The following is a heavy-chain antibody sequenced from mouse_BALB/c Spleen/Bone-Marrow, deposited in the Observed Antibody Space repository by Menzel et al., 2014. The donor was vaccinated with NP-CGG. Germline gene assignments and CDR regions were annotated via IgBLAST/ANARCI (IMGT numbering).Heavy chain of an antibody. V-gene: IGHV5-4*02. CDR3: ARGGXXXXXXXXXX. J-gene: IGHJ3*01. Sequence: VKLVASGGNLXKPGGSLKLSCAASGFTFSDYYMYWVRQTPEKRLEWVATXSDGGSYTYYQDSVKGRFTISRDNAKKSLYLQMNIRNSXXSAKYYYARGGXXXXXXXXXXWGQGTRVTXSA. CDR1: GFTFSDYY. CDR2: XSDGGSYT.